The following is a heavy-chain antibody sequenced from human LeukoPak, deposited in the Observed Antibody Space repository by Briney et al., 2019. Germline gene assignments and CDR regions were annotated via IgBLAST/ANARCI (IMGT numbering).Heavy chain of an antibody. Sequence: GGSLRLSCAASGFTFSSYWMNWVRQAPGKGLEWVSSISSSSSYIYYADSVKGRFTISRDNAKNSLYLQMNSLRAEDTAVYYCASVDFWSGLGDYWGQGTLVTVSS. CDR3: ASVDFWSGLGDY. D-gene: IGHD3-3*01. J-gene: IGHJ4*02. CDR2: ISSSSSYI. CDR1: GFTFSSYW. V-gene: IGHV3-21*01.